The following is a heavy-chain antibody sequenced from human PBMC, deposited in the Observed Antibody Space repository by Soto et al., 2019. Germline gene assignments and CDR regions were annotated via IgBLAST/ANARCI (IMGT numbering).Heavy chain of an antibody. D-gene: IGHD3-10*01. CDR3: TTDEGSGQGYKYGIDV. Sequence: EVQLVESGGGLVKPGWSLRLSCVGSGFTFNKAWMSWVRQAPGKGLEWVGRIKSAAEGGTTNYAAPVKGRFTVSRDDSKNTFYLQMNSLKTEDTAVYYCTTDEGSGQGYKYGIDVWGQGTTVTVSS. CDR2: IKSAAEGGTT. V-gene: IGHV3-15*01. J-gene: IGHJ6*02. CDR1: GFTFNKAW.